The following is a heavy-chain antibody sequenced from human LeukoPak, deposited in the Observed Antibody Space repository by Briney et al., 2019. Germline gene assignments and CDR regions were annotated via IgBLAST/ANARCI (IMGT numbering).Heavy chain of an antibody. CDR1: GGSFSGYY. Sequence: SETLSLTCTVYGGSFSGYYWSWIRHPPGKGLEWIGEINHSGSTNYNPSLKSRVTISVDTSKNQFSLKLSSVTAADTAVYYCARVADIVVVPAAMQWFDPWGQGTLVTVSS. J-gene: IGHJ5*02. CDR2: INHSGST. CDR3: ARVADIVVVPAAMQWFDP. V-gene: IGHV4-34*01. D-gene: IGHD2-2*01.